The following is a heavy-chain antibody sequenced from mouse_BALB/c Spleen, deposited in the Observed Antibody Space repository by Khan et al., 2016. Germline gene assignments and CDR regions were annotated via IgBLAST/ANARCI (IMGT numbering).Heavy chain of an antibody. D-gene: IGHD1-1*01. J-gene: IGHJ2*01. CDR2: IYPSDSST. V-gene: IGHV1-69*02. CDR1: GYIFTSYW. Sequence: QVQLQQSGAELVKPGASVKLSCKASGYIFTSYWLNWVKQRPGQGLEWIGNIYPSDSSTNYNQKFKDKAALTVDRSSSTAYMQLSSPTSEDSAVYYCTRSGGSSYDYWGQGTTLTVSS. CDR3: TRSGGSSYDY.